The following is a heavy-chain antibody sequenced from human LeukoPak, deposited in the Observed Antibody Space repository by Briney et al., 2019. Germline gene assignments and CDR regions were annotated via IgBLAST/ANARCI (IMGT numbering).Heavy chain of an antibody. Sequence: SVNVSCKASGGTFSSYAISWVRQAPGQGLEWMGGIIPIFGTANYAQKFQGRVTITADESTSTAYMGLSSLRSEDTAVYYCARGRQYSSSWDGYFQHWGQGTLVTVSS. CDR3: ARGRQYSSSWDGYFQH. J-gene: IGHJ1*01. V-gene: IGHV1-69*13. CDR1: GGTFSSYA. D-gene: IGHD6-13*01. CDR2: IIPIFGTA.